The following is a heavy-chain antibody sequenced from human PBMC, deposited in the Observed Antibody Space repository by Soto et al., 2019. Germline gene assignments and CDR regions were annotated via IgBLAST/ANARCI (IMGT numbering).Heavy chain of an antibody. J-gene: IGHJ6*02. CDR2: VIPIFGTP. V-gene: IGHV1-69*06. CDR3: ARSQGGSSSLDIYYYYYYGIDV. CDR1: GGTFSTYA. Sequence: QVQLVQSGAEVKKPGSSVKVSCKAPGGTFSTYAISWVRQAPGQGLEWMGGVIPIFGTPKYAQKFQGRVTSTADKSTSTGYMEVRSLRAEDTAVYYCARSQGGSSSLDIYYYYYYGIDVWGQGTTVTVSS. D-gene: IGHD2-15*01.